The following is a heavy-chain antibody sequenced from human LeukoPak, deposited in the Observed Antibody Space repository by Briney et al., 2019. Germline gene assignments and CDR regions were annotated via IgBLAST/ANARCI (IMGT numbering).Heavy chain of an antibody. J-gene: IGHJ6*02. CDR1: GFPFSSYS. CDR2: ISSSSSYI. Sequence: GGSLRLSCAASGFPFSSYSMNWVRQAPGKGLEWVSSISSSSSYIYYADSVKGRFTISRDNAKNSLYLQMNSLRAEDTAVYYCARDGLEYSSSSDVYYYGMDVWGQGTTVTVSS. V-gene: IGHV3-21*01. D-gene: IGHD6-6*01. CDR3: ARDGLEYSSSSDVYYYGMDV.